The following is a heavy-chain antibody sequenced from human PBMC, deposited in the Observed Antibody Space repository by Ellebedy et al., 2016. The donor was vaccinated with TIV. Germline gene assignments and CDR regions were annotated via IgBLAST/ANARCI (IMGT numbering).Heavy chain of an antibody. D-gene: IGHD5-12*01. CDR1: GFSFSSYN. CDR2: IGSSSGSI. CDR3: ARDPWAVATIQAFDY. V-gene: IGHV3-21*01. Sequence: GGSLRLSCAASGFSFSSYNMNWVRQAPGKGLEWVSSIGSSSGSIYYSDSVKGRFTISRDNAKNSLYLQMTSLRAEDKAVYYCARDPWAVATIQAFDYWGQGTLVTVSS. J-gene: IGHJ4*02.